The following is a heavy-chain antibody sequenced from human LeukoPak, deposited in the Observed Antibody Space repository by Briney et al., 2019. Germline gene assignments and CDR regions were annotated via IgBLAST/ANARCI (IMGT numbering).Heavy chain of an antibody. V-gene: IGHV4-34*01. CDR2: INHSGST. J-gene: IGHJ4*02. Sequence: SQTLSLTCAVYGGSFSGYYWSWIRQPPGKVLEWIGEINHSGSTNYNPSLKSRVTISVDTSKNQFSLKLSSVTAADTAVYYCARTYSGRSYYFDCWGQGTLVTVSS. CDR3: ARTYSGRSYYFDC. D-gene: IGHD1-26*01. CDR1: GGSFSGYY.